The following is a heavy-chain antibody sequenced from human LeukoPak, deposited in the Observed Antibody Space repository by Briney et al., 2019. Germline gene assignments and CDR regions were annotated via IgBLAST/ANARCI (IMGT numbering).Heavy chain of an antibody. J-gene: IGHJ4*02. D-gene: IGHD6-25*01. CDR3: AKSIAAAGRGFDY. CDR2: ISGSGGGT. V-gene: IGHV3-23*01. Sequence: GGSLGLSCAASGFTFSSYAMSWVRQAPGKGLEWVSGISGSGGGTDYVDSVKGRFTISRDNSKNTVNLQMNSLRVEDTALYFCAKSIAAAGRGFDYWGQGTPVTVSS. CDR1: GFTFSSYA.